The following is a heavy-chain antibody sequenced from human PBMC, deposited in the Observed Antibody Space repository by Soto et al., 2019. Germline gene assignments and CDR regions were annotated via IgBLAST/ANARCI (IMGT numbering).Heavy chain of an antibody. J-gene: IGHJ4*02. CDR2: ISGSGGST. Sequence: EVQLLESGGDLVQPGGSLRLSCAAPEFTFTNYDMGWVRQAPGKGLEWVSVISGSGGSTYYADSVKGRFTISRDNSKNTLYLQMNSLRADDTAVYYCAKAGGDCSGGSCYSGFFHYWGQGTLVTVSS. D-gene: IGHD2-15*01. V-gene: IGHV3-23*01. CDR3: AKAGGDCSGGSCYSGFFHY. CDR1: EFTFTNYD.